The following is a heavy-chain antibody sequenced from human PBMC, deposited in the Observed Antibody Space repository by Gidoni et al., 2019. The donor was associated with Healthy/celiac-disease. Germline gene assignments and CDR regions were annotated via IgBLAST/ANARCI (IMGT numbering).Heavy chain of an antibody. D-gene: IGHD3-22*01. Sequence: QVQLVQSGAEVKKPGSSVKVSCKASGGTFSSYAISWVRQAPGQGLEWMGGIIPIFGTANYAQKFQGRVTITADKSTSTAYMELSSLRSEDTAVYYCARVFYYDSSGYFGWYFDLWGRGTLVTVSS. J-gene: IGHJ2*01. CDR3: ARVFYYDSSGYFGWYFDL. V-gene: IGHV1-69*06. CDR2: IIPIFGTA. CDR1: GGTFSSYA.